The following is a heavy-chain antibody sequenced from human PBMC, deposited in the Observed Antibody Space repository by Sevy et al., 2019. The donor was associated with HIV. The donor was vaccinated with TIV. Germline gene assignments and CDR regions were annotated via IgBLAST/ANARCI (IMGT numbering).Heavy chain of an antibody. J-gene: IGHJ4*02. D-gene: IGHD1-7*01. Sequence: SDTLSLTCTVSGGSISSYYWSWIRQPAGKGLEWIGRIYTSGSTNYNPSLKSRVTMSVDTSKNQFSLKLGSVTAADTAVYYCAREGGIGGTTPPFDYWGQGTLVTVSS. CDR2: IYTSGST. CDR1: GGSISSYY. CDR3: AREGGIGGTTPPFDY. V-gene: IGHV4-4*07.